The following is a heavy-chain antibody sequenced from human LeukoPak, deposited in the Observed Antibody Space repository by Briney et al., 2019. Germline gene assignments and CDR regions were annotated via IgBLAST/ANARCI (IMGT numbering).Heavy chain of an antibody. CDR2: IYTSGST. V-gene: IGHV4-61*02. J-gene: IGHJ6*03. CDR1: GGSISSGSYY. D-gene: IGHD2-2*01. Sequence: PSETLSLTCTVSGGSISSGSYYWSWIRQPAGKGLEWIGRIYTSGSTNYNPSLKSRVTISVDTSKNQFSLELSSVTAADTAVYYCARVVPDVTVYYYYYMDVWGKGTTVTVSS. CDR3: ARVVPDVTVYYYYYMDV.